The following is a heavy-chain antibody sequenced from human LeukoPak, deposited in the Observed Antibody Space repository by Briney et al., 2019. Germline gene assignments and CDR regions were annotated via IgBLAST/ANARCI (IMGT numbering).Heavy chain of an antibody. CDR3: ARLDTVVTAIPRSHG. Sequence: ASVKVSCKASGGTFSSYAISWVRRAPGQGLEWMGGIIPIFGTANYAQKFQGRVTITADESTSTAYMELSSLRSEDTAVYYCARLDTVVTAIPRSHGWGQGTLVTVSS. CDR1: GGTFSSYA. J-gene: IGHJ4*02. V-gene: IGHV1-69*13. CDR2: IIPIFGTA. D-gene: IGHD2-21*02.